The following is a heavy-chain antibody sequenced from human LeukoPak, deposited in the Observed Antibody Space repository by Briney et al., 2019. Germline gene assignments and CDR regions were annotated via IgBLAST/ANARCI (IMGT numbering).Heavy chain of an antibody. D-gene: IGHD3-16*01. CDR2: INAGNGNT. J-gene: IGHJ4*02. CDR1: GYTFTSYA. V-gene: IGHV1-3*01. CDR3: ARGVTRDYVWGSYVDY. Sequence: GASVKVSCKASGYTFTSYAMHWVRQAPGQRLEWMGWINAGNGNTKYSQKFQGRVTITRDTSASTAYMELSSLRSEDTAVYYCARGVTRDYVWGSYVDYWGQGTLVTVSS.